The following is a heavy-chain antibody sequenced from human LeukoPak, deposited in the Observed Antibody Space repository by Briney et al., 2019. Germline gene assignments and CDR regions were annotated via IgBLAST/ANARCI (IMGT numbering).Heavy chain of an antibody. V-gene: IGHV3-21*04. D-gene: IGHD2-2*01. CDR1: GFTFSSYS. J-gene: IGHJ4*02. CDR2: ISSSSSYI. Sequence: GGSLRLSCAASGFTFSSYSMNWVRQAPGKGLEWVSSISSSSSYIYYADSVKGRFTISRDNSKNTLYLQMNSLRAEDTAVYYCAKAGVVPAALSRYWGQGTLVTVSS. CDR3: AKAGVVPAALSRY.